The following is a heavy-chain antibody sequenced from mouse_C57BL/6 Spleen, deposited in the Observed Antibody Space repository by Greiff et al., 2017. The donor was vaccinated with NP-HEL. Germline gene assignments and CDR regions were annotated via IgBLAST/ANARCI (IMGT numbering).Heavy chain of an antibody. CDR2: IYPRSGNT. V-gene: IGHV1-81*01. J-gene: IGHJ2*01. CDR3: ARSEQTFDY. Sequence: VQLVESGAELARPGASVKLSCKASGYTFTSYGISWVKQRTGQGLEWIGAIYPRSGNTYYNEKFKGKATLAADKSSSTAYMGLRSLTSEDSAVYFCARSEQTFDYWGQGTTLTVSS. CDR1: GYTFTSYG.